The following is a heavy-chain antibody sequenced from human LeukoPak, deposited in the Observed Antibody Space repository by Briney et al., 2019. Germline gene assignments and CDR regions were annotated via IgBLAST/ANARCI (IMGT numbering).Heavy chain of an antibody. CDR3: ARDGYYDYVWGSYRLDY. D-gene: IGHD3-16*02. J-gene: IGHJ4*02. CDR1: GFTFSNYA. CDR2: ITGSGDST. Sequence: PGGSLRLSCVASGFTFSNYAMGWVRQAPGKGLEWVSAITGSGDSTYYADSVKGRFTISRDNSKNTLYLQMNSLRAEDTAVYYCARDGYYDYVWGSYRLDYWGQGTLVTVSS. V-gene: IGHV3-23*01.